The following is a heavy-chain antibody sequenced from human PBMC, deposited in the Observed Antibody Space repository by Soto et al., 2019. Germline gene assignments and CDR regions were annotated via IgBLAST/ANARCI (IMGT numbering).Heavy chain of an antibody. V-gene: IGHV4-39*01. Sequence: SETLSLTGTVSVGSISSSSYYWGWIRQPPGKGLEWIGSIYYSGSTYYNPSLKSRVTISVDTSKNQFSLKLSSVTAADTAVYYCARLWRGSYLDYWGQGTLVTVSS. CDR3: ARLWRGSYLDY. CDR1: VGSISSSSYY. CDR2: IYYSGST. J-gene: IGHJ4*02. D-gene: IGHD3-3*01.